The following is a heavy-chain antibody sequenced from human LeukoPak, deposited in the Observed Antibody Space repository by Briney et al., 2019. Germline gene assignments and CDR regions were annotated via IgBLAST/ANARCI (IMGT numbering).Heavy chain of an antibody. J-gene: IGHJ4*02. D-gene: IGHD3-22*01. CDR2: ISGSGGST. CDR1: GFTFSSYA. Sequence: GGSLRLSCAASGFTFSSYAMSWVRQAPGKGLEWVSAISGSGGSTYYADSVKGRFTISRDNSKNTLYLQMNSLRAEDTAVYYCARCQGDDYDSSAYPKNYFDYWGQGTPVTVSS. V-gene: IGHV3-23*01. CDR3: ARCQGDDYDSSAYPKNYFDY.